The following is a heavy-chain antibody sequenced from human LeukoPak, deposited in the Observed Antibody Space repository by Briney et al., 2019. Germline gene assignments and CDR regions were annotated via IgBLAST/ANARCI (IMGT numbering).Heavy chain of an antibody. D-gene: IGHD6-13*01. J-gene: IGHJ4*02. Sequence: GGSLRLSCAASGFTFRSYGMHWVRQAPGKGLEWVAVISYDGSKKYHADSVKGRFTISRDNSKNTLYLQMNSLRAADTAVYYCAKDRSSSWSFDYWGQGTLVTVSS. V-gene: IGHV3-30*18. CDR1: GFTFRSYG. CDR3: AKDRSSSWSFDY. CDR2: ISYDGSKK.